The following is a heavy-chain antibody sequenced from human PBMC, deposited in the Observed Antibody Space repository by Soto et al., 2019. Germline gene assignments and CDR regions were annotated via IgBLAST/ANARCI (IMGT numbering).Heavy chain of an antibody. CDR2: FIPVFGVT. CDR3: SRGAAAPGQWYNRFVP. D-gene: IGHD6-13*01. J-gene: IGHJ5*02. CDR1: GGTFNSYT. Sequence: QVQLVQSGAEVKKPGSSVKVSCRASGGTFNSYTLSWVLQDPGQGFEWLGRFIPVFGVTNYAQKFQGRVILAAEKSTSTAYMEVKNHTSDPTDVYYCSRGAAAPGQWYNRFVPWRKVTLVTVSS. V-gene: IGHV1-69*02.